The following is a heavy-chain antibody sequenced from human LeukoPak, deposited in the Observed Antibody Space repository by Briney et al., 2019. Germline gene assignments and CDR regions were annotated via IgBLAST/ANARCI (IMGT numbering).Heavy chain of an antibody. Sequence: QPGGSLRLSXAASGFTFSSYGMHWVCQAPGKGLEWVAFIRYDGSNKYYADSVKGRFTISRDNSKNTLYLQMNSLRAEDTAVYYCAKAPEPRPYYYYYYMDVWGKGTTVTVSS. CDR3: AKAPEPRPYYYYYYMDV. J-gene: IGHJ6*03. V-gene: IGHV3-30*02. CDR2: IRYDGSNK. CDR1: GFTFSSYG.